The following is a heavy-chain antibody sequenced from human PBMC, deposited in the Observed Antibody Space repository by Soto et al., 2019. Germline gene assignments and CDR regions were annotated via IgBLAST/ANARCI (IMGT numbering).Heavy chain of an antibody. CDR3: ARVLGGMATVPFDY. V-gene: IGHV3-30-3*01. CDR1: GFTFSSYA. J-gene: IGHJ4*02. Sequence: GGSLRLSCAASGFTFSSYAMHWVRQAPGTGLEWVAVISYEGSNKYYADSVKGRFTISRDNSKNTLYLQMNSLRTEDTAVYYCARVLGGMATVPFDYWGEGALVTVSS. D-gene: IGHD4-4*01. CDR2: ISYEGSNK.